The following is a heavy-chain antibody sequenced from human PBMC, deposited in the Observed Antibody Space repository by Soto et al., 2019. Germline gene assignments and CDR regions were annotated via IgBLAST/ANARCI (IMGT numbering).Heavy chain of an antibody. CDR3: ASEKYYDSSGYYDY. V-gene: IGHV3-33*01. CDR2: IWYDGSNK. J-gene: IGHJ4*02. D-gene: IGHD3-22*01. Sequence: PGGSLRLSCAASGFTFSSYGMHWVRQAPGKGLEWVAVIWYDGSNKYYADSVKGRFTISRDNSKNTLYLQMNSLRAEDTAVYYCASEKYYDSSGYYDYWGQGTLVTVSS. CDR1: GFTFSSYG.